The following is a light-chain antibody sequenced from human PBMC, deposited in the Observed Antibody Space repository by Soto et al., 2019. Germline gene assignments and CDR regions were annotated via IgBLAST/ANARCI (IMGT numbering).Light chain of an antibody. J-gene: IGKJ1*01. Sequence: DIQMTQSPSSLSASVGDRVTITCRASQGISNYLAWYQQKPGKVPKLLIYAASTLQSGVPSRFSGSGSGTDFTPTIGSLQPEDVATYYCQKYNSAPRTFGQGTKVDIK. CDR2: AAS. CDR1: QGISNY. V-gene: IGKV1-27*01. CDR3: QKYNSAPRT.